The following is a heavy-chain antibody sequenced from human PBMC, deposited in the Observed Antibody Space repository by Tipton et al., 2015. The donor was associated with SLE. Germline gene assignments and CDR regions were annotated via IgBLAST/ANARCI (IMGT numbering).Heavy chain of an antibody. CDR2: IDHDGSGT. D-gene: IGHD6-19*01. J-gene: IGHJ4*02. CDR3: ARAVADWGWLVVY. Sequence: SLRLSCAASGFTFNNYWMHWFRQVPGKGLEWVSRIDHDGSGTSYAYSVEDRFTISRDNTKKTLYLQMNSLRAEDTAVYYCARAVADWGWLVVYWGRGPQVTVSS. CDR1: GFTFNNYW. V-gene: IGHV3-74*01.